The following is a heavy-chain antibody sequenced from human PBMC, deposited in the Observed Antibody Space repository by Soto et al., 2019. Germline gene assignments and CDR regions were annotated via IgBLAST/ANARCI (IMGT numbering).Heavy chain of an antibody. D-gene: IGHD6-13*01. CDR2: IWYDGSNK. Sequence: QVQLVESGGGVVQPGRSLRLSCPASGFTFSSYGMHWVRQAPGKGLEWVAVIWYDGSNKYYADSVKGRFTISRDNSKNTLYLQMNSLRAEDTAVYYCARDIAAAGTSYYYYGMDVWGQGTTVTVSS. CDR3: ARDIAAAGTSYYYYGMDV. V-gene: IGHV3-33*01. CDR1: GFTFSSYG. J-gene: IGHJ6*02.